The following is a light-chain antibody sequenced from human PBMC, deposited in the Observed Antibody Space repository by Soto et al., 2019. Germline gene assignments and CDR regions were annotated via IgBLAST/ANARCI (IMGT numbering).Light chain of an antibody. Sequence: QSALTQPASVSGSPGQSITISCTGTSNDVGGYNYVSWYQQHPGKAPKLMMYEVSNRPSGVSDRFSGSKSGNTASLIISGLLAEDEADYYCSSFTCRTTVLFGGGTQLTVL. CDR2: EVS. J-gene: IGLJ2*01. CDR3: SSFTCRTTVL. V-gene: IGLV2-14*01. CDR1: SNDVGGYNY.